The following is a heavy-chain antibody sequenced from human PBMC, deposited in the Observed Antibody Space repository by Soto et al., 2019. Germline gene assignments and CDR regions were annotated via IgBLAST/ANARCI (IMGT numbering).Heavy chain of an antibody. CDR2: INAGNGNT. Sequence: GASVKVSCKASGYTFTSYAMHWVRQAPGQRLEWMGWINAGNGNTKYSQKFQGRVTITRDTSASTAYMELSSLRSEDTAVYYCARVYNDFWSGYRTHKSLHYYMDVWGKGTTVTVSS. J-gene: IGHJ6*03. D-gene: IGHD3-3*01. CDR3: ARVYNDFWSGYRTHKSLHYYMDV. V-gene: IGHV1-3*01. CDR1: GYTFTSYA.